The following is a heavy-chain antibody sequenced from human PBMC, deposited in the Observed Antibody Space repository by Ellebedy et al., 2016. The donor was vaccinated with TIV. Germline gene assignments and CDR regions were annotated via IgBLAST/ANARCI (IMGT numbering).Heavy chain of an antibody. V-gene: IGHV3-23*01. CDR3: AGEPISDY. J-gene: IGHJ4*02. CDR2: ISGGGDST. CDR1: RFTFSSYA. Sequence: GESLKISCAASRFTFSSYAMSWVRQAPGKGLEWVSAISGGGDSTYYADSVRGRLTISRDNSKNTLYLQMNSLRAEDTAVYYCAGEPISDYWGQGTLVTVSS. D-gene: IGHD1-14*01.